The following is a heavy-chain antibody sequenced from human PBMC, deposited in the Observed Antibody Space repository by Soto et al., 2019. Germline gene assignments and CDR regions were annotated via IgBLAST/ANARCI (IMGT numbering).Heavy chain of an antibody. CDR3: ARRIIMSGSSWSPENWFDP. Sequence: SETLSLTCTVSGGSISSYYWSWIRQPPGKGLEWIGYIYYSGSINYNPSLKSRVTISVDTSKNQFSLKLSSVTAADTAVYYCARRIIMSGSSWSPENWFDPWGRGTLVTVSS. J-gene: IGHJ5*02. D-gene: IGHD6-13*01. CDR1: GGSISSYY. V-gene: IGHV4-59*01. CDR2: IYYSGSI.